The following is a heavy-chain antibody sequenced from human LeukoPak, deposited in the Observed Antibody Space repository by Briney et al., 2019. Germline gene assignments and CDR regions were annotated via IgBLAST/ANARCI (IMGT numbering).Heavy chain of an antibody. J-gene: IGHJ6*03. Sequence: KPSETLSLTCAVYGGSFSGYYWSWIRQPPGKGLEWIGEINHSGSTNYNPSLKSRVTISVDTSKNQFSLKLSSVTAADTAVYYCARGVRGVIDGPYGEGYYMDVWGKGTTVTVSS. CDR3: ARGVRGVIDGPYGEGYYMDV. D-gene: IGHD3-10*01. V-gene: IGHV4-34*01. CDR1: GGSFSGYY. CDR2: INHSGST.